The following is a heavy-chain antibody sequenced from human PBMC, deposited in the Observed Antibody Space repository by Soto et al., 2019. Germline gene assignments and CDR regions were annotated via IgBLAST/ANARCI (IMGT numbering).Heavy chain of an antibody. D-gene: IGHD5-18*01. CDR2: IIPIFGTT. CDR1: GGTFSSYA. Sequence: GASVKVSCKASGGTFSSYAISWVRQAPGQGLEWMGGIIPIFGTTNYAQKFQGRVTITTNTSISTAYMELSSLRSEDTAVYYCAREGGEDTAMVTPDFYYMDVWGKGTTVTV. V-gene: IGHV1-69*05. J-gene: IGHJ6*03. CDR3: AREGGEDTAMVTPDFYYMDV.